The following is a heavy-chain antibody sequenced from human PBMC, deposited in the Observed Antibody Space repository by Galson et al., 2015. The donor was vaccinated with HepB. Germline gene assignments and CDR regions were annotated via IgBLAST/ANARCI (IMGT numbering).Heavy chain of an antibody. CDR1: GFSFSSYG. D-gene: IGHD6-13*01. CDR3: ARDPGIAAAGQDAFDI. V-gene: IGHV3-33*08. Sequence: SLRLSCAASGFSFSSYGMHWVRQAPGKGLEWVAVIWYDGSNKYYADSVKGRFTISRDNSKNTLYLQMNSLRAEDTAVYYCARDPGIAAAGQDAFDIWGQGTMVTVSS. CDR2: IWYDGSNK. J-gene: IGHJ3*02.